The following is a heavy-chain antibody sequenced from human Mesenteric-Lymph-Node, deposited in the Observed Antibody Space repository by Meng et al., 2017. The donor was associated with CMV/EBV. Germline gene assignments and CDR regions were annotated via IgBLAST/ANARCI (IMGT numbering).Heavy chain of an antibody. Sequence: ASVKVSCKASGYTFTSYDINWVRQGTGQGLEWMGWINPNSGGTNYAQKFQGRVTITTDESTSTAYMELSSLRYEDTALYYCARVDRDLRGNYYGMDVWGQGTTVTVS. CDR2: INPNSGGT. CDR3: ARVDRDLRGNYYGMDV. J-gene: IGHJ6*02. D-gene: IGHD3-22*01. CDR1: GYTFTSYD. V-gene: IGHV1-8*01.